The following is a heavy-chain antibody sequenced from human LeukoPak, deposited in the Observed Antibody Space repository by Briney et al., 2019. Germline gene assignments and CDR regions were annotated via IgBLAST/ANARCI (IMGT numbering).Heavy chain of an antibody. V-gene: IGHV4-39*01. Sequence: SGTLSLTCTVSGGSISSSSYYWGWIRQPPGKGLEWIGSIYYSGSTYYNPSLKSRVTISVDTSKNQFSLKLSSVTAADTAVYYCARPSYGGTDYWGQGTLVTVSS. CDR2: IYYSGST. J-gene: IGHJ4*02. D-gene: IGHD4-23*01. CDR3: ARPSYGGTDY. CDR1: GGSISSSSYY.